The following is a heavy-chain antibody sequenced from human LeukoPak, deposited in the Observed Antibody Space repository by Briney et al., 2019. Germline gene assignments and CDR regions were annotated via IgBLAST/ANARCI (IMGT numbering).Heavy chain of an antibody. Sequence: SETLSLTCTVSGGSISSYYWSWIRQPPGKGLEWIGYIYYSGSTNYNPSLKSRVTISVDTSKNQFSLKLSSVTAADTAVYYCARDTPPGLYRYSGGYMGVFDIWGKGKMVTVS. D-gene: IGHD1-26*01. CDR2: IYYSGST. J-gene: IGHJ3*02. CDR1: GGSISSYY. V-gene: IGHV4-59*01. CDR3: ARDTPPGLYRYSGGYMGVFDI.